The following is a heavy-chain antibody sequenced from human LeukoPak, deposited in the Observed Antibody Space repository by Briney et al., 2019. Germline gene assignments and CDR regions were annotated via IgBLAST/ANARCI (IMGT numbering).Heavy chain of an antibody. D-gene: IGHD3-9*01. CDR2: INVNSGDT. CDR1: GYTFTGYF. J-gene: IGHJ5*02. CDR3: ARKYDILTGNDNWFDP. V-gene: IGHV1-2*02. Sequence: ASVKVSCKASGYTFTGYFMRWVRQAPGQGLEWMGWINVNSGDTKYAQKFQGRVTMTRDTSINTAYMELSRLRSDDTAVYYCARKYDILTGNDNWFDPWGQGTLVTVSS.